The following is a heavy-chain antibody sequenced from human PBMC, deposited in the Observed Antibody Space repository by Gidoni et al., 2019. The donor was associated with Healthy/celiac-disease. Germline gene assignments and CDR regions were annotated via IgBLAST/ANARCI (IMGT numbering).Heavy chain of an antibody. CDR3: ARSNYDSSVGY. CDR2: IYHSGST. D-gene: IGHD3-22*01. CDR1: GYSISSGYY. J-gene: IGHJ4*02. Sequence: QVQLQESGPGLVKPSETLSLTCTVSGYSISSGYYWGWIRQPPGKGLEWIGSIYHSGSTYYNPSLKSRVTISVDTSKNQFSLKLSSVTAADTAVYYCARSNYDSSVGYWGQGTLVTVSS. V-gene: IGHV4-38-2*02.